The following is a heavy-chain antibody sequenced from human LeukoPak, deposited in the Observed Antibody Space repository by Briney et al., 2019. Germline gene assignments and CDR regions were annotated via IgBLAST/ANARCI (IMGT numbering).Heavy chain of an antibody. J-gene: IGHJ3*02. Sequence: GGSLRLSCAASGFTFSSYSMNWVRQAPGKGLEWVSSISSSSSYIYYADSVKGRSTISRDNAKNSLYLQMNSLRAEDTAVYYCARDSDETFDIWGQGTMVTVSS. CDR1: GFTFSSYS. CDR2: ISSSSSYI. CDR3: ARDSDETFDI. D-gene: IGHD3-10*01. V-gene: IGHV3-21*01.